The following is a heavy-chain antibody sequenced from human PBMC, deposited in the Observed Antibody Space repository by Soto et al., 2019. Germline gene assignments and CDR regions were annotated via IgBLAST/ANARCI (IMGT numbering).Heavy chain of an antibody. J-gene: IGHJ4*02. Sequence: ASVKVSCKASGYTFTSYDINWVRQATGQGLEWMGWMNPNSGNTGYAQKFQGRVTMTRNTSISTAYMELNSLRSEDTAVYYCARGVAIFGVVTVYYFDYWGQGTLVTVSS. V-gene: IGHV1-8*02. CDR3: ARGVAIFGVVTVYYFDY. CDR2: MNPNSGNT. CDR1: GYTFTSYD. D-gene: IGHD3-3*01.